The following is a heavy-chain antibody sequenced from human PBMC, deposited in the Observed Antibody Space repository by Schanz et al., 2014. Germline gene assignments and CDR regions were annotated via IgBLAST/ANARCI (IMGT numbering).Heavy chain of an antibody. CDR2: INPSGGST. Sequence: QVQLVQSGAEVKKPGASVKVSCKASGYTFTSYYMHWVRQAPGQGLEWMGIINPSGGSTSYAQKFQGRVTMTRDTSTSTVYMELSSLRSEDTAVYFCARDGEAAAGCDYWGQGTLXTVSS. D-gene: IGHD6-13*01. V-gene: IGHV1-46*03. CDR1: GYTFTSYY. CDR3: ARDGEAAAGCDY. J-gene: IGHJ4*02.